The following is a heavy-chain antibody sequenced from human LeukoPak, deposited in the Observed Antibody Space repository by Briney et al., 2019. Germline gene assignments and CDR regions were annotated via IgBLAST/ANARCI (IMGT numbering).Heavy chain of an antibody. CDR3: ARALAWGGSSYSYYYMDV. CDR2: INPSSGNA. D-gene: IGHD1-26*01. J-gene: IGHJ6*03. CDR1: GYTFSDYD. Sequence: GASVKVSCKASGYTFSDYDINWVRQATGQGLEWMGWINPSSGNAGYAQKFQGRVTMNRNTSISTAYMELSSLRSEDTAVYYCARALAWGGSSYSYYYMDVWDKGTTVTVSS. V-gene: IGHV1-8*01.